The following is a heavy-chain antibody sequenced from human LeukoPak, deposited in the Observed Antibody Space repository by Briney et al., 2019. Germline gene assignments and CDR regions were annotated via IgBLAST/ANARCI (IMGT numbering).Heavy chain of an antibody. CDR1: GFTFSSYA. CDR3: TRDGRFGERPGDH. J-gene: IGHJ4*02. V-gene: IGHV3-23*01. Sequence: PGGSLRLSCAASGFTFSSYAMSWVRQAPGKGLEWVSAISGSGGSTYYAASVTGRITIVRHTSKNMLYLQMNYLRVEDTAVYYCTRDGRFGERPGDHWGQGTLVTVSS. CDR2: ISGSGGST. D-gene: IGHD3-10*01.